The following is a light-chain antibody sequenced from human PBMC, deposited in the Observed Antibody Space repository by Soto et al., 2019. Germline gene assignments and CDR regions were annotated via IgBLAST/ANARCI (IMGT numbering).Light chain of an antibody. J-gene: IGKJ1*01. CDR3: LQYNNWPQT. CDR1: QSVSSN. CDR2: GAS. Sequence: EIVMTQSRATLSVAPGERATLSSRASQSVSSNLAWYQQKPGQAPRLLIYGASTRATGIPARFSGSGSGTEFTLTISSLQSEDFAVYYCLQYNNWPQTFGQGTKVDIK. V-gene: IGKV3-15*01.